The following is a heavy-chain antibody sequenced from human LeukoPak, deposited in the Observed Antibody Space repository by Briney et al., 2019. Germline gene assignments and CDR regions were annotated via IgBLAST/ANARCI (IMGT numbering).Heavy chain of an antibody. D-gene: IGHD4-17*01. V-gene: IGHV1-8*01. Sequence: GASVKVSCKASGYTFTSYDINWVRQATGQGLEWMGWMNPNSGNTGYAQKFQGRVTMTRNTSISTAYMELSSLRSEDTAVYYCARDYGDYVLYFFDYWGQGTLVTVSS. CDR1: GYTFTSYD. CDR2: MNPNSGNT. J-gene: IGHJ4*02. CDR3: ARDYGDYVLYFFDY.